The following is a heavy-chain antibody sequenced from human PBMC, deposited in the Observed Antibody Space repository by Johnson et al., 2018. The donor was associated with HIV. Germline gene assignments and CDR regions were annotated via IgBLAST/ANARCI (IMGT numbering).Heavy chain of an antibody. J-gene: IGHJ3*02. D-gene: IGHD5-12*01. CDR1: GFSFDDYA. CDR2: INWNSGTV. V-gene: IGHV3-9*01. Sequence: VQLVESGGGLVQPGRSLRLSCAASGFSFDDYAMHWVRQVAGKGLEWVSGINWNSGTVAYADSVQGRFTIARDAAENSRYLQMNSLRVEDTAVYYCARERRSDYDYDAFDIWGQGTMVTVSS. CDR3: ARERRSDYDYDAFDI.